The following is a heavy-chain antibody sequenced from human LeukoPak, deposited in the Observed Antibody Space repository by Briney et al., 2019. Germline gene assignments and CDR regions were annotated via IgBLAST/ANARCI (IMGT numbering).Heavy chain of an antibody. D-gene: IGHD3-22*01. CDR1: VFTFRSNY. V-gene: IGHV3-53*01. J-gene: IGHJ3*02. Sequence: GWSLRLSLAASVFTFRSNYMSWVRQAPWKALEWVPAIYTGGSTYYADSVKGRFTISRDNSKNTLYLQMNSLRAEDTAVYFCARQWYYYDSSGYSISLDAFDIWGQGTMVTVSS. CDR2: IYTGGST. CDR3: ARQWYYYDSSGYSISLDAFDI.